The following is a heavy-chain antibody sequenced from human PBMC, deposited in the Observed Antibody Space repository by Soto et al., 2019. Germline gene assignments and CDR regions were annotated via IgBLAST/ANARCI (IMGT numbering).Heavy chain of an antibody. D-gene: IGHD3-22*01. J-gene: IGHJ6*02. Sequence: GGSLRLSCAASGFTFSSCAMNWVRQAPGKGLHWVSAISGSGGSTYYADSVKGRSTISRDNSKNTLYLQLNSLRAEDTAVYYCAKDYFHSSAYYSYAMDVWGQGTTVTVSS. CDR1: GFTFSSCA. CDR3: AKDYFHSSAYYSYAMDV. CDR2: ISGSGGST. V-gene: IGHV3-23*01.